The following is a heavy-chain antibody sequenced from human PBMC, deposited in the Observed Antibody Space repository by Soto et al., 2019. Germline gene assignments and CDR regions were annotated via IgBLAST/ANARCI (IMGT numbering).Heavy chain of an antibody. CDR3: ARPYCSSTSCPYYYYYMDV. Sequence: PGGSLRLSCAASGFTFSSYSMNWVRQAPGKGLEWVSSISSSSSYIYYADSVKGRFTISRDNAKNSLYLQMNSLRAEDTAVYYCARPYCSSTSCPYYYYYMDVWGKGTTVTVSS. J-gene: IGHJ6*03. CDR2: ISSSSSYI. D-gene: IGHD2-2*01. V-gene: IGHV3-21*01. CDR1: GFTFSSYS.